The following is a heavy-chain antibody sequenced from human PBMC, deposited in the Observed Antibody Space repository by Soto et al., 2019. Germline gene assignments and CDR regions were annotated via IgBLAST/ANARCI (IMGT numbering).Heavy chain of an antibody. CDR1: GFTFSSYA. CDR3: AKDPNPRYCSGGSCYS. D-gene: IGHD2-15*01. J-gene: IGHJ4*02. CDR2: ISNSGGST. Sequence: TGGSLRLSCAASGFTFSSYAMSWVRQAPGKGLEWVSTISNSGGSTYYADSVKGRFTISRDNSKNTLYLQMNSLRAEDTAVHYCAKDPNPRYCSGGSCYSWGQGTLVTVSS. V-gene: IGHV3-23*01.